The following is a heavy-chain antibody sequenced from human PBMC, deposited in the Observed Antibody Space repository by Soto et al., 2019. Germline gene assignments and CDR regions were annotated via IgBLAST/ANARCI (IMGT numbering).Heavy chain of an antibody. D-gene: IGHD4-17*01. V-gene: IGHV4-59*01. Sequence: SVTLSLTCTVSGGSISSYYWSWIRQPQGKGLEWIGYIYYSGSTNYNPSLKSRVTISVDTSKNQFSLKLSSVTAADTAVYYCAKSTVTTEYYYYYYYMDVWGKGTTVTVSS. J-gene: IGHJ6*03. CDR2: IYYSGST. CDR3: AKSTVTTEYYYYYYYMDV. CDR1: GGSISSYY.